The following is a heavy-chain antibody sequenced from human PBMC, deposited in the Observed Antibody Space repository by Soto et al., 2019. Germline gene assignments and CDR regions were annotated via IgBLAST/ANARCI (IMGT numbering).Heavy chain of an antibody. D-gene: IGHD3-22*01. CDR3: ARDYYKYYDSSGYYRSPAY. CDR2: ISYDGSDK. CDR1: GFTFSSYG. J-gene: IGHJ4*02. Sequence: PGGSLRLSCAASGFTFSSYGMHRVRQAPGKGLEWVAVISYDGSDKDYADSVKGRFTISRDNSRNTLFLQMNSLRAEDTAVYYCARDYYKYYDSSGYYRSPAYWGQGTLVTVSS. V-gene: IGHV3-30*03.